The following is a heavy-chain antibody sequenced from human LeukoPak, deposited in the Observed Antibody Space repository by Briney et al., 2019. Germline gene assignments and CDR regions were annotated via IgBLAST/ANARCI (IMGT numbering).Heavy chain of an antibody. J-gene: IGHJ4*02. CDR3: ARFTGTYLAY. D-gene: IGHD2-8*02. CDR2: ISYSGST. V-gene: IGHV4-59*01. CDR1: GGSISGYY. Sequence: PSEALSLTCTVSGGSISGYYWSWIRQPPGKGLEWIGHISYSGSTRCNSSLNSRVTISVDTSKNQFSLKLTSVTAADTAVYYCARFTGTYLAYWGQGILVTVSS.